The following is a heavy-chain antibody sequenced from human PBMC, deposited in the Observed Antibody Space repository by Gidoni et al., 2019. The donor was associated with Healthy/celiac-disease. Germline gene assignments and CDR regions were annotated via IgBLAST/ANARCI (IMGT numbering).Heavy chain of an antibody. D-gene: IGHD6-13*01. CDR3: ARESWGYYFDY. CDR1: GFTFSSYG. Sequence: QVQLVESGGGVVQPGRSLRLSCAASGFTFSSYGMHWVRQAPGKGLEWVAVIWYDGSNKYYAYSVKGRFTISRDNSKNTLYLQMNSLRAEDTAVYYCARESWGYYFDYWGQGTLVTVSS. J-gene: IGHJ4*02. V-gene: IGHV3-33*01. CDR2: IWYDGSNK.